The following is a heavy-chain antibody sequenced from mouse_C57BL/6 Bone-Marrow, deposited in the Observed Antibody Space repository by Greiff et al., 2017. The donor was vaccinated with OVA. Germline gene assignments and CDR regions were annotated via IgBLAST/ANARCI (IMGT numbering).Heavy chain of an antibody. CDR2: INPSSGYT. D-gene: IGHD2-4*01. CDR1: GYTFTSYW. Sequence: VQLQQSGAELAKPGASVKLSCKASGYTFTSYWMHWVKQRPGQGLEWIGYINPSSGYTKYNQKFKDKATLTADKSSSTAYMQLSSLTYEDSAVYYCASLYDYEGDWFAYWGQGTLVTVSA. V-gene: IGHV1-7*01. J-gene: IGHJ3*01. CDR3: ASLYDYEGDWFAY.